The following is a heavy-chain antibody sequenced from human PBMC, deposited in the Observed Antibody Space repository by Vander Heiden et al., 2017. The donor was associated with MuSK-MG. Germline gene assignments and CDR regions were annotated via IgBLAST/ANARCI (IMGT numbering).Heavy chain of an antibody. Sequence: VQLVVSGRGLLHPGRSLKLSRAAPGFAFAAYAIHWFQQEPGKGVEWVTSISWNSGSINYADSLKGRFTITRDNAKKTLFLQMSSLRAEDTDLYYCEKGRSGWRDALDIWGQGTMVTVSS. V-gene: IGHV3-9*01. CDR1: GFAFAAYA. J-gene: IGHJ3*02. CDR3: EKGRSGWRDALDI. D-gene: IGHD6-19*01. CDR2: ISWNSGSI.